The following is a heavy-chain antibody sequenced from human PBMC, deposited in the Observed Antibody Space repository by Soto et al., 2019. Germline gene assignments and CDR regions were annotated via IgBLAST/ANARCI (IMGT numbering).Heavy chain of an antibody. CDR2: ISYDGSNK. J-gene: IGHJ3*02. CDR1: GFTFSTYA. Sequence: QVQLVESGGGVVQPGRSLRLSCAASGFTFSTYAMHWVRQAPGKGLDWVAVISYDGSNKYYADSVKGRFTISRGNSKKTLYVQMDRLRAEDTTVYYCARGGPYYYDSSDWGAFHIWGQGTMVTVSS. D-gene: IGHD3-22*01. CDR3: ARGGPYYYDSSDWGAFHI. V-gene: IGHV3-30-3*01.